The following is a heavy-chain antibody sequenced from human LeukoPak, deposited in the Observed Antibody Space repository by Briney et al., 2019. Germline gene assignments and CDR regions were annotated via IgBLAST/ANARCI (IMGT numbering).Heavy chain of an antibody. CDR2: IYHSGST. J-gene: IGHJ4*02. Sequence: SETLSLTCAVSGYSISSGYYWGWIRQPPGKGLEWVGSIYHSGSTYYNPSLKGRVTISVDTSQNQFSLKLSSVTAADTAVYYCARDRRGYTERDSYYFDYWGQGTLVTVSS. V-gene: IGHV4-38-2*02. D-gene: IGHD5-18*01. CDR1: GYSISSGYY. CDR3: ARDRRGYTERDSYYFDY.